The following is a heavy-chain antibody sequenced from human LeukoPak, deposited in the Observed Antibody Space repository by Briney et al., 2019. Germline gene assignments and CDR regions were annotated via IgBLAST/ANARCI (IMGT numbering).Heavy chain of an antibody. Sequence: GGSLRLSCAASGFTFDDYAMHWVRQAPGKGLEWVSGISWNSGSIGYADSVKGRFTISRDNAKNSLYLQMNSLRAEDTALYYCAREGYYYDSSGYYYVDWGQGTLVTVSS. CDR3: AREGYYYDSSGYYYVD. J-gene: IGHJ4*02. CDR2: ISWNSGSI. D-gene: IGHD3-22*01. V-gene: IGHV3-9*01. CDR1: GFTFDDYA.